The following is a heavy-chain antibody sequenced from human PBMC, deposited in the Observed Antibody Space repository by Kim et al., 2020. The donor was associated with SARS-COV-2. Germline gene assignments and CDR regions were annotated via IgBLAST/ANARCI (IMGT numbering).Heavy chain of an antibody. D-gene: IGHD3-10*01. CDR1: EFTFSDYY. V-gene: IGHV3-11*05. Sequence: GGSLRLSCAASEFTFSDYYMSWIRQAPGKGLEWLSYISGTTDYTNYADSVKGLFTISRDNAKNSLYLQMNSLRAEDMAVYYCARVAYGSGSWYYFDYWGQGTLVTVSS. J-gene: IGHJ4*02. CDR2: ISGTTDYT. CDR3: ARVAYGSGSWYYFDY.